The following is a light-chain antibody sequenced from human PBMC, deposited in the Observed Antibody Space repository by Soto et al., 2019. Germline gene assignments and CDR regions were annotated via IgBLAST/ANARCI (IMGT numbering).Light chain of an antibody. Sequence: QSALTQLPSASGSPGQSVTISCTGTSSDVGAYDYISWYQQHPGKAPKLIIYEVSKRPSGVPDRFSGSRSDNTASLTVSRLQADDEGDYYCSAFAASNTLLFGGGTKLTVL. CDR3: SAFAASNTLL. V-gene: IGLV2-8*01. CDR2: EVS. CDR1: SSDVGAYDY. J-gene: IGLJ2*01.